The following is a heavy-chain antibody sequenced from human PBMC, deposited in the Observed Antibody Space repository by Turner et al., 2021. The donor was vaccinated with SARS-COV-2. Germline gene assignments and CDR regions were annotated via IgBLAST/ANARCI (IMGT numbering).Heavy chain of an antibody. Sequence: DVQLVESGGRVVQPGGSLRLSCAASGIPVSTYWMSWVRQAPGKGLEWVANIKQDGSEKYYVDSGKGRFTVSRDNAKNARYQEMNSLRAEDAAVYYGASGHKYVWGSYLDDWGQGTMVTVSS. CDR1: GIPVSTYW. J-gene: IGHJ4*02. CDR2: IKQDGSEK. D-gene: IGHD3-16*01. V-gene: IGHV3-7*01. CDR3: ASGHKYVWGSYLDD.